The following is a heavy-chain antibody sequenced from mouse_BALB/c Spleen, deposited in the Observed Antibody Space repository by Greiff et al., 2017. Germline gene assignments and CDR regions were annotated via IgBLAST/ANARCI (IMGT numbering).Heavy chain of an antibody. Sequence: EVQLVESGPSLVKPSQTLSLTCSVTGDSITSGYWNWIRKFPGNKLEYMGYISYSGSTYYNPSLKSRISITRDTSKNQYYLQLNSVTTEDTATYYCATDSSGYHYFDYWGQGTTLTVSS. J-gene: IGHJ2*01. V-gene: IGHV3-8*02. D-gene: IGHD3-2*01. CDR3: ATDSSGYHYFDY. CDR1: GDSITSGY. CDR2: ISYSGST.